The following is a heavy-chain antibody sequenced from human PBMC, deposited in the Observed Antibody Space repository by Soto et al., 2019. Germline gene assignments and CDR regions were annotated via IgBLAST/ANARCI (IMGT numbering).Heavy chain of an antibody. CDR1: TFSLSTYA. D-gene: IGHD4-17*01. CDR2: ITGSGGGT. Sequence: GGSLRLSCTASTFSLSTYALTWVRQAPGKGLEWVASITGSGGGTYYADSLKGRFTISGDNFKNTLYLQMNSLRAEDTAVYYCARDPNGDYVGAFDFWGQGTMVTVSS. J-gene: IGHJ3*01. CDR3: ARDPNGDYVGAFDF. V-gene: IGHV3-23*01.